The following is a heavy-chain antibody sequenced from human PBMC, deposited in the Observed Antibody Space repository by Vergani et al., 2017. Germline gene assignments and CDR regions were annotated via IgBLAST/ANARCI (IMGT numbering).Heavy chain of an antibody. Sequence: QVQLVQSGAEVKKPGASVKVSCKASGYTFTGYYMHWVRQAPGQGLEWMGWINPNSGGTNYAQKFQGRVTMTEDTSTDTAYMELSSLRSEDTAVYYCATAHFSSYSGKTNNWFDPWGQGTLVTVSS. J-gene: IGHJ5*02. D-gene: IGHD1-26*01. V-gene: IGHV1-2*02. CDR3: ATAHFSSYSGKTNNWFDP. CDR2: INPNSGGT. CDR1: GYTFTGYY.